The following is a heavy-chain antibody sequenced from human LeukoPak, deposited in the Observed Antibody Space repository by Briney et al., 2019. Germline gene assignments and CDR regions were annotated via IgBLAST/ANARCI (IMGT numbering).Heavy chain of an antibody. CDR1: GFTFSSYG. V-gene: IGHV3-48*04. Sequence: QSGGSLRLSCAASGFTFSSYGMHWVRQAPGKGLEWISYISSSGSITSHADSVKGRFTISRDNAKNSLYLQMNSLRAEDTAIYYCAELGITMIGGVWGKGTTVTISS. CDR2: ISSSGSIT. J-gene: IGHJ6*04. CDR3: AELGITMIGGV. D-gene: IGHD3-10*02.